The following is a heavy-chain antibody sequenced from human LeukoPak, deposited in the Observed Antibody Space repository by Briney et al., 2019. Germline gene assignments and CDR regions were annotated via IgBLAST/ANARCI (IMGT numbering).Heavy chain of an antibody. D-gene: IGHD6-19*01. CDR1: GFTFSSYG. V-gene: IGHV3-30*02. CDR3: ARAVAGTRNALDI. Sequence: GGSLRLSCAASGFTFSSYGMHWVRQAPGKGLAWVAFIRYDGSNKYYADSVKGRLTISRDNSKNTLYLQMNTLRAEDTTVYYCARAVAGTRNALDIWGQGTMVTVSS. J-gene: IGHJ3*02. CDR2: IRYDGSNK.